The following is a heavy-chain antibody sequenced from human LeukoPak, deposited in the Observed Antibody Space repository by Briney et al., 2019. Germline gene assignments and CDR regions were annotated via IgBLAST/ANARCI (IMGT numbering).Heavy chain of an antibody. V-gene: IGHV7-4-1*01. Sequence: ASVKVSCKASGYTFASYAMNWVRQAPGQGLEWMGWINTNTGNPTYAQGFTGRFVFSLDTSVSTAYLQICSLKAEDTAAYYCARGIMYRFDYWGQGTLVTVSP. J-gene: IGHJ4*02. CDR3: ARGIMYRFDY. CDR2: INTNTGNP. CDR1: GYTFASYA. D-gene: IGHD3-16*01.